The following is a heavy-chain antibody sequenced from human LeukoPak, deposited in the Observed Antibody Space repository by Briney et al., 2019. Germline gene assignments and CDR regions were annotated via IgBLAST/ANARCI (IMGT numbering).Heavy chain of an antibody. CDR1: RYTFTAYY. CDR3: ARVMGSGWYFDY. CDR2: INPNSGGT. D-gene: IGHD6-19*01. J-gene: IGHJ4*02. Sequence: GATVKVSCKASRYTFTAYYIHWLRQAPGQGLGWMGWINPNSGGTNYAQKFQGRVTMTRDTSISTAYMELSRLRSDDTAVYYCARVMGSGWYFDYWGQGTLVTVSS. V-gene: IGHV1-2*02.